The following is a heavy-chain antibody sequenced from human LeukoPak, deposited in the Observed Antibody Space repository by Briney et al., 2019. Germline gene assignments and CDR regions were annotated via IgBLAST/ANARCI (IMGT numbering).Heavy chain of an antibody. CDR3: AKDRGLVSAFDI. V-gene: IGHV4-30-4*01. J-gene: IGHJ3*02. D-gene: IGHD3-16*02. CDR1: GGSISSNNYY. CDR2: IYYSGST. Sequence: PSETLSLTCIISGGSISSNNYYWSWIRQPPGKGLEWIGYIYYSGSTYYNPSLKSRVTISVDTSKNQFSLKLSSVTAADTAVYYCAKDRGLVSAFDIWGQGTMVTVSS.